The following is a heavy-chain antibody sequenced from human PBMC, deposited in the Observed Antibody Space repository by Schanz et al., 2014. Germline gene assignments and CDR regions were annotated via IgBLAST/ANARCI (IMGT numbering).Heavy chain of an antibody. V-gene: IGHV3-74*02. D-gene: IGHD1-7*01. Sequence: VQLVECGGGLVQPRGSLRLSCAASGFTFSTYWMHWVRQAPGKGLVWVSHINSDGTTTTYADSVKGRFTISRDNAENTLYLQMNSLRVEDTAVYYCAMGGYQLHHWGQGTLVTVSS. CDR3: AMGGYQLHH. CDR2: INSDGTTT. CDR1: GFTFSTYW. J-gene: IGHJ4*02.